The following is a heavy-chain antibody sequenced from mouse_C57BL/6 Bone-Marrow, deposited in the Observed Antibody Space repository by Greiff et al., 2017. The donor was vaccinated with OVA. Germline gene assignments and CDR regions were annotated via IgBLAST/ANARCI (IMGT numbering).Heavy chain of an antibody. J-gene: IGHJ4*01. Sequence: QVQLQQPGAELVKPGASVKLSCKASGYTFTSYWMQWVKQRPGQGLEWIGEIDPSDSYTNYNQKFKGKATLTVDTSSSTAYVQLSSLTSEDSAVYYCARKGPYYAMDYWGQGTSVTVSS. V-gene: IGHV1-50*01. CDR3: ARKGPYYAMDY. CDR2: IDPSDSYT. CDR1: GYTFTSYW.